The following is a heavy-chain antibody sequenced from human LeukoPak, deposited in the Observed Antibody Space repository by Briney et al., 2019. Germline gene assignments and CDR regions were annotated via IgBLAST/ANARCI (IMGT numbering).Heavy chain of an antibody. D-gene: IGHD3-3*01. CDR3: ARGGTVFGVVITGYYFDY. Sequence: GASVKVSCKASGYTFTSYYMHWVRQAPGQGLEWMGWINTFNGDTHYAQKFEGRVTMTTDTSTSTAYMELRSLRSDDTAVYYCARGGTVFGVVITGYYFDYWGQGTLVTVSS. V-gene: IGHV1-18*04. CDR1: GYTFTSYY. J-gene: IGHJ4*02. CDR2: INTFNGDT.